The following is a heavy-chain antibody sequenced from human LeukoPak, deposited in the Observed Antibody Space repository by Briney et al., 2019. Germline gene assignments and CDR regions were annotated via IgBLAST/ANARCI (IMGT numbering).Heavy chain of an antibody. CDR3: ARLGCSSTSCYNNRFDP. V-gene: IGHV5-51*01. D-gene: IGHD2-2*02. Sequence: GESLKISCKGSGYSFTSYWIGWVRQVPGKGLEWMGIIYPGDSDTRYSPSFQGQVTISADKSISTAYLQWSSLKASDTAMYYCARLGCSSTSCYNNRFDPWGQGTLVTVSS. CDR2: IYPGDSDT. J-gene: IGHJ5*02. CDR1: GYSFTSYW.